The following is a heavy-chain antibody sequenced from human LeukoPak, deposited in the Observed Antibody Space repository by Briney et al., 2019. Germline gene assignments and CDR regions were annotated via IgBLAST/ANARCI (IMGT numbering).Heavy chain of an antibody. V-gene: IGHV3-30-3*01. Sequence: GGSLRLSCAASGFNFSSYAIQWVRQAPGKGLEWVAVISYDGTTKYYADSVRGRFTLSRDDSKNTLYLQMNRLRPGDTALYYCATSQYDFRGDCPDYWGQGTLVTVSS. J-gene: IGHJ4*02. CDR1: GFNFSSYA. CDR3: ATSQYDFRGDCPDY. D-gene: IGHD3-3*01. CDR2: ISYDGTTK.